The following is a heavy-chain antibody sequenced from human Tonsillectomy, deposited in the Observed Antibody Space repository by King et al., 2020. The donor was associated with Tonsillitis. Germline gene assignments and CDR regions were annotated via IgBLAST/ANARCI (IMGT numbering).Heavy chain of an antibody. V-gene: IGHV4-38-2*02. CDR3: ARDCGVYSYGFAFDI. CDR2: IYHSGST. CDR1: GYSISSGYY. J-gene: IGHJ3*02. D-gene: IGHD5-18*01. Sequence: VQLQESGPGLVKPSETLSLTCTVSGYSISSGYYWGWIRQPPGKGLEWIGRIYHSGSTYYNPSLKSRVTISVDTSKNQFSLKLSSVTAADTAVYYCARDCGVYSYGFAFDIWGQGTMVTVSS.